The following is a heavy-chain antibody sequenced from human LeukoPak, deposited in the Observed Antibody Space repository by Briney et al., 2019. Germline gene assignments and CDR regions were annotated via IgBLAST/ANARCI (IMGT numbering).Heavy chain of an antibody. Sequence: GGPVRLFCTASGFTFSRYDMHWVRQAPGKGLEWVAVISYDGSNKYYADSVKGRFTISRDNSKNTLYLQMNSLRAEDTAVYYCAKDEVGTFDPWGQGTLVTVSS. CDR1: GFTFSRYD. CDR3: AKDEVGTFDP. V-gene: IGHV3-30*18. J-gene: IGHJ5*02. D-gene: IGHD1-26*01. CDR2: ISYDGSNK.